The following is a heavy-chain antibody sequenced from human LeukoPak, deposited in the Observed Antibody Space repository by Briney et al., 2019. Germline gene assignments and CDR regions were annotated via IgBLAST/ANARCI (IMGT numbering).Heavy chain of an antibody. V-gene: IGHV3-33*01. CDR1: GFTFSSYD. CDR2: IWYDGSNK. J-gene: IGHJ1*01. Sequence: GGSLRLSCAASGFTFSSYDMHWVRQAPGKGLEWVAVIWYDGSNKYYADSVKGRFTISRDNSKNTLYLQMNSLRAEDTAVYYCARAIGWQQLWYFQHWGQGTLVTVSS. CDR3: ARAIGWQQLWYFQH. D-gene: IGHD6-13*01.